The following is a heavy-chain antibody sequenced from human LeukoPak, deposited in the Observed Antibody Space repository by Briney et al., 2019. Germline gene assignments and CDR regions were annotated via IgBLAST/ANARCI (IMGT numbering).Heavy chain of an antibody. V-gene: IGHV3-23*01. J-gene: IGHJ4*02. Sequence: PGGSLRLSCAASGFTFSRNSMNWVRQAPGKGLEWVSAISASGGSTYYADSVKGRFTISRDNSRNTLYLQTNSLRAEDTAVYYCAKDREPYDSSGYTKPYYFDYWGQGTLVTVSS. CDR3: AKDREPYDSSGYTKPYYFDY. CDR2: ISASGGST. CDR1: GFTFSRNS. D-gene: IGHD3-22*01.